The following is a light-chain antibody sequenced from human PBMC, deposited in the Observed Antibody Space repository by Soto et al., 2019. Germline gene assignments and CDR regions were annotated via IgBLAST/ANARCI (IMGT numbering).Light chain of an antibody. CDR3: MQSLQTPRT. V-gene: IGKV2-28*01. CDR2: LGS. CDR1: QSPLHTDGYNY. Sequence: DIVMTQSPLSLPVTPGEPASISCRSSQSPLHTDGYNYLDWYLQKPGQSPQLLIYLGSNRASGVPDRFSGSGSGTDFTLQISRVEAEDVGVYYCMQSLQTPRTFGQGTMVEIK. J-gene: IGKJ1*01.